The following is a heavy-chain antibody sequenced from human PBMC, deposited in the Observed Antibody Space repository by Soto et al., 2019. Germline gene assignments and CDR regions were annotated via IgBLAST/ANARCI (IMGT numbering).Heavy chain of an antibody. CDR2: IYHSGST. J-gene: IGHJ5*02. CDR3: ARDGSSDTAMGNWFDP. CDR1: GYSISRGYY. Sequence: SETLSITCAVSGYSISRGYYWGWIRQPPGKGLEWIVSIYHSGSTYHNPSLKSRVTISVDTSKNQFALKLSSVTAADTAVYYCARDGSSDTAMGNWFDPWGQGTLVTVSS. V-gene: IGHV4-38-2*01. D-gene: IGHD5-18*01.